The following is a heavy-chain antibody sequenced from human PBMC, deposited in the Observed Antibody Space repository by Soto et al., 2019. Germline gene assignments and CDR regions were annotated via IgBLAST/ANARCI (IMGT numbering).Heavy chain of an antibody. D-gene: IGHD2-8*01. V-gene: IGHV4-38-2*02. CDR3: ARVLNGAHCFDS. CDR1: GYSIGSGYY. J-gene: IGHJ5*01. CDR2: VSQVGGS. Sequence: SETLSLTCSVSGYSIGSGYYWGWIRQPPGKGLEWIGSVSQVGGSYYKPALKSRVSISIDTSRNQFLLNLSSVTATDTAIYYCARVLNGAHCFDSWGQGALVTGSS.